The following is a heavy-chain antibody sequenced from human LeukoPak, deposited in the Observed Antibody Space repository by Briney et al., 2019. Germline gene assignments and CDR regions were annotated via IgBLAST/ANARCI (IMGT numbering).Heavy chain of an antibody. Sequence: GGSLRLSCAASGFTVSSNYMSWVRQAPGKGLEWVSVIYSAGSTYYADSVKGRFTISRDNSKNTLYLQMNSLRAEDTAVYYCAIIPGPYDSSGYPPLDYWGQGTLVTVSS. CDR1: GFTVSSNY. V-gene: IGHV3-53*05. J-gene: IGHJ4*02. CDR2: IYSAGST. CDR3: AIIPGPYDSSGYPPLDY. D-gene: IGHD3-22*01.